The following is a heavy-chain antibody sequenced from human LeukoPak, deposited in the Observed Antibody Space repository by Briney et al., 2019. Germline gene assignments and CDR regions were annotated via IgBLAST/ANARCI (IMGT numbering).Heavy chain of an antibody. D-gene: IGHD3-10*01. CDR3: ARGPITMVRGVLPALYWFDP. Sequence: SETLSLTCAVSGYSISSGYYRGWIRQPPGKGLEWIGSIHHSGNTYYNPSLKSRVTISVDTSKNQFSLKLSSVTAADTAVYYCARGPITMVRGVLPALYWFDPWGQGTLVTVSS. CDR2: IHHSGNT. J-gene: IGHJ5*02. CDR1: GYSISSGYY. V-gene: IGHV4-38-2*01.